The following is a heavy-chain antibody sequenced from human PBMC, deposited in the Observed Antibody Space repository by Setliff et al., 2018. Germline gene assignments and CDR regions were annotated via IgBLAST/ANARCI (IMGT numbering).Heavy chain of an antibody. CDR3: AASVGGAPFYYGLDV. CDR2: ITAGNGDT. CDR1: GYTSTTNA. J-gene: IGHJ6*02. V-gene: IGHV1-3*01. D-gene: IGHD2-15*01. Sequence: ASVKVSCKASGYTSTTNALHWVRQAPGQSLEWMGWITAGNGDTKYSRKFQDRITITRDTSASTFYMELSSLGSEDTALYSCAASVGGAPFYYGLDVWGQGTTVTVSS.